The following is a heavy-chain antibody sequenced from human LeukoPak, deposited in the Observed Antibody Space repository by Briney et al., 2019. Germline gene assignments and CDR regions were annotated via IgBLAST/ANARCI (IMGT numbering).Heavy chain of an antibody. V-gene: IGHV1-2*06. CDR1: GYTFTGYY. Sequence: ASVKVSCKXSGYTFTGYYMHWVRQAPGQGLEGMGRINPNSGGTNYSQKFQGRVTMTRDTSISTAYMELSRLRSDDTAVYYCARDPTPSSPRLAFFDNWFDPWGQGTLVTVSS. D-gene: IGHD6-13*01. CDR2: INPNSGGT. CDR3: ARDPTPSSPRLAFFDNWFDP. J-gene: IGHJ5*02.